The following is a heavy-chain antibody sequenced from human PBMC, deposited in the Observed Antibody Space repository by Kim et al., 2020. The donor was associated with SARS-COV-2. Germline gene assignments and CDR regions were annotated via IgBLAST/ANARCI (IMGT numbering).Heavy chain of an antibody. Sequence: GGSLRLSCAVSGFRFERYSMSWVRLAPGKGLQWVSAISGSGDSTFYADSVKGRFTMSKDIFKNTLYLDMTALRAEDTAVYYCAKRALCSGDCYPMFDYWGRGTLVTVSS. CDR1: GFRFERYS. J-gene: IGHJ4*02. V-gene: IGHV3-23*01. CDR2: ISGSGDST. CDR3: AKRALCSGDCYPMFDY. D-gene: IGHD2-21*02.